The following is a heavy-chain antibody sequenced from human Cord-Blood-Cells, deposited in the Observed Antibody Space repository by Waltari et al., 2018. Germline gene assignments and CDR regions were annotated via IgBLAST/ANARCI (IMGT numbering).Heavy chain of an antibody. Sequence: QVQLQQWGAGLLKPSETLSLTCAVYGGSFRGFYWSWIRQPPGKGLEWIGEINHSGSTNYNPSLKSRVTISVDTSKNQFSLKLSSVTAADTAVYYCARAYYDSSGYYTFDYWGQGTLVTVSS. V-gene: IGHV4-34*01. CDR1: GGSFRGFY. CDR3: ARAYYDSSGYYTFDY. CDR2: INHSGST. D-gene: IGHD3-22*01. J-gene: IGHJ4*02.